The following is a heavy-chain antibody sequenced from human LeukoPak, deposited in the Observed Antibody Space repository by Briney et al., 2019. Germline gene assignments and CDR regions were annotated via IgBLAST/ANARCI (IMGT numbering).Heavy chain of an antibody. D-gene: IGHD1-26*01. V-gene: IGHV3-9*01. J-gene: IGHJ3*02. CDR1: GFSFDDYA. Sequence: GGSLRLSCAASGFSFDDYAMHWVRQAPGKGLEWVSGINWNSGSIDYAESVKGRFTISRDNAKNSLYLQMNSLRAEDTASYYCAKDMMAIVGGTTSAFDMWGQGTMVTVSS. CDR3: AKDMMAIVGGTTSAFDM. CDR2: INWNSGSI.